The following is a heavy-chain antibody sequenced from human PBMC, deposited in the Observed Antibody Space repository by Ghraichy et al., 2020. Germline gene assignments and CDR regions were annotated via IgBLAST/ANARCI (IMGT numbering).Heavy chain of an antibody. CDR3: ARDLGYCSTTRCPAGSNWFDP. D-gene: IGHD2-2*01. Sequence: ASVKVSCKTSGYTFSMYAMHWVRQAPGQRLEWMGWIIGGNGNTKYSQKFQGRVSITRDTSASTAYMELSSLTFEDTAVYYCARDLGYCSTTRCPAGSNWFDPWGQGTLVTVSS. CDR1: GYTFSMYA. V-gene: IGHV1-3*01. J-gene: IGHJ5*02. CDR2: IIGGNGNT.